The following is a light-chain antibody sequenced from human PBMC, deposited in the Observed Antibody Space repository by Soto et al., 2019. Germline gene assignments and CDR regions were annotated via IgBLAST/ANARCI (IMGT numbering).Light chain of an antibody. CDR3: QQYYSTPKT. CDR1: QSVLYTSNNKNY. J-gene: IGKJ1*01. V-gene: IGKV4-1*01. Sequence: DIVMTQSPDSLAVSLGERATINCKSSQSVLYTSNNKNYLAWYQQKPGQPPQLLIYWASTRESGVPDRFSGSGSGTDFTLTISSLQAEDVAVYYCQQYYSTPKTFGQETKVEIK. CDR2: WAS.